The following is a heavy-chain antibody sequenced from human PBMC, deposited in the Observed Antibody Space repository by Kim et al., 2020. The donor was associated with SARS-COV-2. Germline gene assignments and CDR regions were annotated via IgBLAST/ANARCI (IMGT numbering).Heavy chain of an antibody. Sequence: SETLSLTCAVYGGSFSGYYWSWIRQPPGKGLEWIGEIHHSGSTNYNPSLKSRVTMSVDTSKNQFSLKLSSVTAADTAVYYCARGPRTVVTPLNWGQGTLVTVSS. CDR2: IHHSGST. CDR1: GGSFSGYY. D-gene: IGHD2-21*02. J-gene: IGHJ4*02. CDR3: ARGPRTVVTPLN. V-gene: IGHV4-34*01.